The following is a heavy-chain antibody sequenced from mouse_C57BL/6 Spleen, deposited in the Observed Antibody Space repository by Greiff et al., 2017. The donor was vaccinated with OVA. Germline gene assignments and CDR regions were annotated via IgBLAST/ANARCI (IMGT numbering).Heavy chain of an antibody. CDR1: GFSLTSYG. CDR2: IWRDGST. Sequence: QVQLQQSGPGLVAPSQSLSITCTVSGFSLTSYGVPWVRQPPGKGLEWLVVIWRDGSTTYNSALKSRLSISKDNSKSKVFLKMNSLQTDDTAMYYCARNYYSSSCWYFDVWGTGTTVTVSS. V-gene: IGHV2-6*02. CDR3: ARNYYSSSCWYFDV. D-gene: IGHD1-1*01. J-gene: IGHJ1*03.